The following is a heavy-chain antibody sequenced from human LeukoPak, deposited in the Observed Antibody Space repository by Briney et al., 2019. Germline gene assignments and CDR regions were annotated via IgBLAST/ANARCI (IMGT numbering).Heavy chain of an antibody. D-gene: IGHD2-15*01. CDR3: ATVWVGAATRNIDY. V-gene: IGHV1-24*01. CDR1: GYTLTELS. J-gene: IGHJ4*02. Sequence: ASVKVSCKVSGYTLTELSMHWVRQAPGKGLEWMGGFDPEDGETIYAQKFQGRVTMTEDTSTDTAYMELSSLRSEDTAVYYCATVWVGAATRNIDYWGQGTLVTVSS. CDR2: FDPEDGET.